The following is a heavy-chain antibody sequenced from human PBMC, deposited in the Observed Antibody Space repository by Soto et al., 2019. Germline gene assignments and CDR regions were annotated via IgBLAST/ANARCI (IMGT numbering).Heavy chain of an antibody. D-gene: IGHD4-17*01. CDR3: GGQDYGAKGYYFEN. Sequence: QLQLQESGSGLVKPSETLSLTCIVSNGSISSRSSYWGWIRQTPGKGLEWIGSIYYIGNPYSNPSLKSRVXIPKXTXXXXXXXXXXXXTAADTAVYFCGGQDYGAKGYYFENWGQGALVTVSS. V-gene: IGHV4-39*01. J-gene: IGHJ4*02. CDR2: IYYIGNP. CDR1: NGSISSRSSY.